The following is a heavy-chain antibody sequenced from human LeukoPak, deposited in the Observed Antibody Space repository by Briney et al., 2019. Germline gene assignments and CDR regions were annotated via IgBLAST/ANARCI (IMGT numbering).Heavy chain of an antibody. J-gene: IGHJ4*02. Sequence: PSETLSLTCTVSGGSIKSYYWSWIRQPAGEGLGWLGHIYARGTTNYNPSLNSRVTMSVDTSKNQFSLRLASVTAAGTAVYYCARVADRFGYNYGIDEYFDYWGQGTLVTVSS. CDR1: GGSIKSYY. CDR2: IYARGTT. D-gene: IGHD5-18*01. CDR3: ARVADRFGYNYGIDEYFDY. V-gene: IGHV4-4*07.